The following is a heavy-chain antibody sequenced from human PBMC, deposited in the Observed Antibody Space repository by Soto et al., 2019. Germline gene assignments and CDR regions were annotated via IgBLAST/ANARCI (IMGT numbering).Heavy chain of an antibody. J-gene: IGHJ4*02. CDR2: IIPIFGTA. V-gene: IGHV1-69*01. Sequence: QVQLVQSGAEVKKPGSSVKVSCKASGGTFSSYAISWVRQAPGQGLEWMGGIIPIFGTANYEQKFQGRVTITADESTSTAYRGLSSLRCEDTAVYYCERGEYYYVSSGYYIIAFDYWGQGTLVTVSS. CDR3: ERGEYYYVSSGYYIIAFDY. D-gene: IGHD3-22*01. CDR1: GGTFSSYA.